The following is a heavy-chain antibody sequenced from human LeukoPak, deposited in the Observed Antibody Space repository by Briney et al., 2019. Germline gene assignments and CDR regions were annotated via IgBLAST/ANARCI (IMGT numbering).Heavy chain of an antibody. CDR2: ISYDGSNK. V-gene: IGHV3-30*18. J-gene: IGHJ4*02. Sequence: PGRSLRLSCAASGFTFSTYGMHWVRQAPGKGLEWVAVISYDGSNKYYADSVKGRFTISRDNSKNTLYLRVNSLRAEDTAVYYCAKDETTMVRIPSNWGQGTLVTVSS. CDR1: GFTFSTYG. D-gene: IGHD3-10*01. CDR3: AKDETTMVRIPSN.